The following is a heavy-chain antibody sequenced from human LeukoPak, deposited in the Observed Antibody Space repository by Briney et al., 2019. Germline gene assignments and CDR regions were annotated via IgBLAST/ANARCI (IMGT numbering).Heavy chain of an antibody. CDR2: ISRSGSTK. CDR1: GFTFSSYW. D-gene: IGHD2-15*01. V-gene: IGHV3-48*04. CDR3: ARVLRYCSGGNCYSGGLGYMDV. Sequence: GGSLRLSCAASGFTFSSYWMSWVRQAPGKGLEWVSSISRSGSTKYYADSVKGRFTISRDNAKNSLFLQMNSLRAEDTAVYYCARVLRYCSGGNCYSGGLGYMDVWGKGTTVTIS. J-gene: IGHJ6*03.